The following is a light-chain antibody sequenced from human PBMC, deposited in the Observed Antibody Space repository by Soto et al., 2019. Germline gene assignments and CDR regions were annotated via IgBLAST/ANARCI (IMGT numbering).Light chain of an antibody. J-gene: IGKJ1*01. CDR1: QSVSSSY. CDR2: GAS. CDR3: QQYGSSPPT. Sequence: EILLTQSPGTLSLSPGERATLSCRASQSVSSSYLAWYQQKPGQAPRLLIYGASSRATGIPDRFSGSGSGTDFTLTISRLEPEDFAVYSCQQYGSSPPTFGQGTKVDIK. V-gene: IGKV3-20*01.